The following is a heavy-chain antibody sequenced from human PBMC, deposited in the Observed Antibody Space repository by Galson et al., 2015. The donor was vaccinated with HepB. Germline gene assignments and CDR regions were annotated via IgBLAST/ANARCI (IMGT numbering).Heavy chain of an antibody. Sequence: SVTVSCKASGYTFTSYGISWVRQAPGQGLEWMGWISAYNGNTNYAQKLQGRVTMTTDTSTSTAYMELRSLRSDDTAVYYCARDDPRLCIAARPCPSYYYGMDVWGQGTTVTVSS. CDR1: GYTFTSYG. CDR2: ISAYNGNT. CDR3: ARDDPRLCIAARPCPSYYYGMDV. J-gene: IGHJ6*02. D-gene: IGHD6-6*01. V-gene: IGHV1-18*01.